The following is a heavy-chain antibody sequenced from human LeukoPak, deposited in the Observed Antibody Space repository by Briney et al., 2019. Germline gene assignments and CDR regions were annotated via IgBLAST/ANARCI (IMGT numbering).Heavy chain of an antibody. D-gene: IGHD3-22*01. V-gene: IGHV3-21*01. CDR1: GFTFSTYT. CDR2: ISSRSSYI. CDR3: AKETLYYDSSGYLDY. J-gene: IGHJ4*02. Sequence: GGSLRLSCAASGFTFSTYTMNWVRQAPGKGLEWVSSISSRSSYIYYADSVKGRFTISRDNSKNTLYLQMNSLRAEDTAVYYCAKETLYYDSSGYLDYWGQGTLVTVSS.